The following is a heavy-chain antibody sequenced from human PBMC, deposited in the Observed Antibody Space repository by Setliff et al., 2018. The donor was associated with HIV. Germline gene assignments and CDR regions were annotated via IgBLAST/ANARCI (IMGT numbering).Heavy chain of an antibody. CDR3: ATCRHRPSNWFDP. V-gene: IGHV4-39*07. CDR1: GGSVSSPSYY. CDR2: VYNSGIT. J-gene: IGHJ5*02. Sequence: SETLSLTCAVSGGSVSSPSYYWGWIRQPPGKDLEWIGSVYNSGITFKNPSLKSRVSISVDRSGNQFSLRLTSVTAADTAVYYCATCRHRPSNWFDPWGQGTVVTVSS.